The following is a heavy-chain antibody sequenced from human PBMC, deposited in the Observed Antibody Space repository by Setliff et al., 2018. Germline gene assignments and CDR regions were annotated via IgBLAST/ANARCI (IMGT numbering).Heavy chain of an antibody. V-gene: IGHV3-48*04. Sequence: PLGALRLSCAASGFSLNSFRMTWIRQPPGKGLEWISYISSSAITTYYADSVKGRFTISRDNAKNSLYLQMNSRRAEDTAVYYCVRDPGGGFPSYYGMDVWGQGTTVTVSS. CDR3: VRDPGGGFPSYYGMDV. J-gene: IGHJ6*02. CDR2: ISSSAITT. D-gene: IGHD1-26*01. CDR1: GFSLNSFR.